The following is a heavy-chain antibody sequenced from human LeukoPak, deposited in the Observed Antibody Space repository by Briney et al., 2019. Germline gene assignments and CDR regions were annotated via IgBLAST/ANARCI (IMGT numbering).Heavy chain of an antibody. D-gene: IGHD3-22*01. Sequence: GASVKVSCKASGYTFTSYGISWVRQAPGQGLEWMGWISAYNGNTNYAQRLQGRVTMTTDTSTSTAYMELRSLRSDDTAVYYCASVKYYYDSSGYYGELDYWGQGTLVTVSS. CDR1: GYTFTSYG. CDR2: ISAYNGNT. CDR3: ASVKYYYDSSGYYGELDY. J-gene: IGHJ4*02. V-gene: IGHV1-18*01.